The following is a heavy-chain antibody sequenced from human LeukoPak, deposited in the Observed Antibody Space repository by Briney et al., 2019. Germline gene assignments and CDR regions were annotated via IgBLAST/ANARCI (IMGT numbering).Heavy chain of an antibody. J-gene: IGHJ4*02. CDR3: ARAVGATTGYYFDY. V-gene: IGHV1-2*02. Sequence: ASVKVSCKASGHTFTGYYMHWVRQAPGQGLEWMGWINPNSGGTNYAQKFQGRVTMTRDTSISTAYMELSRLGSDDTAVYYCARAVGATTGYYFDYWGQGTLVTVSS. CDR1: GHTFTGYY. CDR2: INPNSGGT. D-gene: IGHD1-26*01.